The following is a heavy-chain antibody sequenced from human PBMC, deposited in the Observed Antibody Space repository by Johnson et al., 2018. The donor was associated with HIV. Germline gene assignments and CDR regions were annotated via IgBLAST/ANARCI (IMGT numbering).Heavy chain of an antibody. CDR1: GFTFSNYA. Sequence: QVQLVESGGSVVRPGGSLRLSCEASGFTFSNYAMHWVRQAPGKGLEWVAVVSYDGSNKYYIDSVKGRFTISRDNSNNTLYLQMNGLRAEDTAMFYCARESLLPAMTAFDIWGQGTMVTVSS. CDR2: VSYDGSNK. D-gene: IGHD2-2*01. J-gene: IGHJ3*02. CDR3: ARESLLPAMTAFDI. V-gene: IGHV3-30*04.